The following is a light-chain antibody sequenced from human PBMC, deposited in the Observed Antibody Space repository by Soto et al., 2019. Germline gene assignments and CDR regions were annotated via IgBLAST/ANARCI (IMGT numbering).Light chain of an antibody. CDR2: DVS. Sequence: QSALTQPRSVSGSPGQSVTISCTGTRGDVGGYNYVFWYQQHPGKAPKLMIYDVSQRPSGVPDRFSASKSGNTASLTISGLQAEDEADYYCCSYAGSYSYVFGTGTKLTVL. CDR3: CSYAGSYSYV. V-gene: IGLV2-11*01. J-gene: IGLJ1*01. CDR1: RGDVGGYNY.